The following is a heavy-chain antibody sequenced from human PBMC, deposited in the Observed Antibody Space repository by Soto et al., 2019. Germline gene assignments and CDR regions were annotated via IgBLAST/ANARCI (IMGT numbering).Heavy chain of an antibody. CDR1: GYTFTSYG. CDR3: ARVVGALGHWFDP. Sequence: QVQLVQSGGEVKKPGASVKVSCKASGYTFTSYGISWVRQAPGQGLEWMGRISAYNGNTNYAQKLQGRVTMTTDTSTSTADMELRSLRSDDPAVYYCARVVGALGHWFDPWGQGTLVTVSS. V-gene: IGHV1-18*01. CDR2: ISAYNGNT. J-gene: IGHJ5*02. D-gene: IGHD1-26*01.